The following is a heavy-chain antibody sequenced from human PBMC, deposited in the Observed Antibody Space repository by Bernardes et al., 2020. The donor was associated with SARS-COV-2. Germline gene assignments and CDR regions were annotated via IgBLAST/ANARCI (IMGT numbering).Heavy chain of an antibody. CDR3: AKGASMITFGGVIVPYFDY. J-gene: IGHJ4*02. Sequence: GGSLRLSCAASGFTFSSYAMSWVRQAPGKGLEWVSAISGSGGSTYYADSVKGRFTISRDNSKNTLYLQMNSLRAEDTAVYYCAKGASMITFGGVIVPYFDYWGQGTLVTVSS. D-gene: IGHD3-16*02. CDR1: GFTFSSYA. V-gene: IGHV3-23*01. CDR2: ISGSGGST.